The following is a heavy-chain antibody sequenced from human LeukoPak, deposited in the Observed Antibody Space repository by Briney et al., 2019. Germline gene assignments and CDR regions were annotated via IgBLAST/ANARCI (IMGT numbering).Heavy chain of an antibody. D-gene: IGHD3-22*01. J-gene: IGHJ4*02. CDR1: GFTFSSYG. V-gene: IGHV3-30*18. CDR2: ISYDGSNK. Sequence: PGGSLRLSCAASGFTFSSYGMHWVRQAPGKGLEWVAVISYDGSNKYYADSVKGRFTISRDNSKNTLYLQMNSLRAEDTAVYYCAKGADYSDSSGYYHYWGQGTLVTVSS. CDR3: AKGADYSDSSGYYHY.